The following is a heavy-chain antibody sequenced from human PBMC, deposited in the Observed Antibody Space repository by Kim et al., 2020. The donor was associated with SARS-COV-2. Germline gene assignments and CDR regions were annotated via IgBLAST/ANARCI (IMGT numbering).Heavy chain of an antibody. CDR3: VRDPAHGGLDSSGLFDY. CDR1: GGSISSSNW. D-gene: IGHD3-22*01. V-gene: IGHV4-4*02. Sequence: SETLSLTCAVSGGSISSSNWWSWVRQPPGKGLEWIGEIYHSGSTNYNPSLKSRVTISVDKSKNQFSLKLSSVTAADTAVYYCVRDPAHGGLDSSGLFDYWGQGTLVTVSS. J-gene: IGHJ4*02. CDR2: IYHSGST.